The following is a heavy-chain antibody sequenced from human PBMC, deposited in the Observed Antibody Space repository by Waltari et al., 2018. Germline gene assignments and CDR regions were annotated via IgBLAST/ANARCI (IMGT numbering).Heavy chain of an antibody. CDR2: IYSGGST. V-gene: IGHV3-53*01. CDR1: GFTVSSNY. J-gene: IGHJ4*02. CDR3: QGLDY. Sequence: VQLQESGPGLVKPSETLSLTCTVSGFTVSSNYMSWVRQAPGKGLEWVSVIYSGGSTYYADSVKGRFTISRDNSKNTLYLQMNSLRAEDTAVYYCQGLDYWGQGTLVTVSS.